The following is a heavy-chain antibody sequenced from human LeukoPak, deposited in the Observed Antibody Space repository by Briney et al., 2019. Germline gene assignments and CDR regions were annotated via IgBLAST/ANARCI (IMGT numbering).Heavy chain of an antibody. CDR1: GYTFTSYY. CDR3: ARDSPPTWYSSGKNAFDI. CDR2: INPSGGST. Sequence: GASVKVSCKASGYTFTSYYMHWVRQAPGQGLEWMGIINPSGGSTSYAQKFQGRVTMTRDTSTSTVYMELSSLRSEDTAVYYCARDSPPTWYSSGKNAFDIWGQGTMVTVSS. V-gene: IGHV1-46*01. J-gene: IGHJ3*02. D-gene: IGHD6-19*01.